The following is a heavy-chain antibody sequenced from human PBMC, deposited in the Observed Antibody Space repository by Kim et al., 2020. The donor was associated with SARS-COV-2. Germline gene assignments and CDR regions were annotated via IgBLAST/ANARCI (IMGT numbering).Heavy chain of an antibody. CDR1: GFTFSSYG. D-gene: IGHD2-2*01. V-gene: IGHV3-30*18. J-gene: IGHJ4*01. Sequence: GGSLRLSCAASGFTFSSYGMHWVRQAPGKGLEWVAVISYDGSNKYYADSVKGRFTISRDNSKNTLYLQMNSLRAEDTAVYYCAKDRDGKYQLLIPDYWG. CDR3: AKDRDGKYQLLIPDY. CDR2: ISYDGSNK.